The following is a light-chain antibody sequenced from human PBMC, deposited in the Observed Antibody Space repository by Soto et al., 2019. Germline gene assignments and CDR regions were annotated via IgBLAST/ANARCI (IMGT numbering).Light chain of an antibody. CDR3: QQYYSYPQT. J-gene: IGKJ1*01. CDR2: DAS. Sequence: EIQLTQSPSTLSESPGDRATLSCRASQTISSYLAWYQQKPGKAPKLLIYDASNVETVVPARFSGSGSGTEFTLTISSLEPDDSAAYYCQQYYSYPQTFGQGTKVDIK. V-gene: IGKV1-5*01. CDR1: QTISSY.